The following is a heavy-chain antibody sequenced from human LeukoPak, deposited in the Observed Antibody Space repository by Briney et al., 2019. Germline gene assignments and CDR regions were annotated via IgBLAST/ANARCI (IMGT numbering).Heavy chain of an antibody. CDR3: GRATTPYSSSWYYYYYMDV. Sequence: GGSLRLSCAASGFTVSSNYMSWVRQAPGKGLEWVSVIYSGGSTYYADSVKGRFTISTDNSKYTLYLQMNSLRAEDTAVYYCGRATTPYSSSWYYYYYMDVWGKGTTVTVSS. CDR2: IYSGGST. D-gene: IGHD6-13*01. CDR1: GFTVSSNY. V-gene: IGHV3-53*01. J-gene: IGHJ6*03.